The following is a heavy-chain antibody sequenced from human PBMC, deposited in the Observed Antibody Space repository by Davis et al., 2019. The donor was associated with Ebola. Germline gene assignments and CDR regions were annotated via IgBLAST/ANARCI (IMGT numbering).Heavy chain of an antibody. CDR3: ARGGASSKYFDY. D-gene: IGHD1-26*01. Sequence: PGGSLRLSCAASGFPFSEYYMNWIRQPPGKGLEWIGEINHSGSTNYNPSLKSRATISVDTSKNQFSLKLTSVTAAGTAIYYCARGGASSKYFDYWGQGSLVTVAS. CDR1: GFPFSEYY. V-gene: IGHV4-34*01. CDR2: INHSGST. J-gene: IGHJ4*02.